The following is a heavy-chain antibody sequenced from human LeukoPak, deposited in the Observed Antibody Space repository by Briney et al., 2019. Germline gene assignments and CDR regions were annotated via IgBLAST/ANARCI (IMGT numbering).Heavy chain of an antibody. J-gene: IGHJ4*02. D-gene: IGHD2-15*01. CDR1: GFTFSGFW. Sequence: PGGSLRLSCAVSGFTFSGFWMSWSRQAPGKGLEWVANIKEDGSEKYYVDSVKGRFTISRDNAKNSVYLQMNSLRAEDTAVYYCAREGDYYCSGGSCYDYWGRGTLVTVSS. CDR2: IKEDGSEK. V-gene: IGHV3-7*01. CDR3: AREGDYYCSGGSCYDY.